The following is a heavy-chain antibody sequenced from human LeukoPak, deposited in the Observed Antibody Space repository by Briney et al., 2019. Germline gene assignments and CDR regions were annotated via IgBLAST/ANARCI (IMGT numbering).Heavy chain of an antibody. Sequence: GALRLSCAASGFTFNNYAMTWVRQAPGKGLEWVATISDTGGRTNHVDSVKGRFTISRDNSKNTLFLQMNSLTAEDSAVYYCAKGPSGSSHHFFDYWGQGTLVTVSS. D-gene: IGHD6-19*01. V-gene: IGHV3-23*01. CDR1: GFTFNNYA. CDR2: ISDTGGRT. CDR3: AKGPSGSSHHFFDY. J-gene: IGHJ4*02.